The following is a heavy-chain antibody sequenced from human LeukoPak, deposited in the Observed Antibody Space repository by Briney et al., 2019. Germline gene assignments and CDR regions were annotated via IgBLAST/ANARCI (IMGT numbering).Heavy chain of an antibody. D-gene: IGHD5-24*01. J-gene: IGHJ3*02. V-gene: IGHV3-74*01. CDR2: VNSDGSST. Sequence: PGGSLRLSCAASGFTFSSYWMHWVRQAPGKGLVWVSRVNSDGSSTTYADSVKGRFTISRDNAKNTLYLQMNSLRVEDSAVYYCVRDRDEGAFDIWGQGIMVTVSS. CDR3: VRDRDEGAFDI. CDR1: GFTFSSYW.